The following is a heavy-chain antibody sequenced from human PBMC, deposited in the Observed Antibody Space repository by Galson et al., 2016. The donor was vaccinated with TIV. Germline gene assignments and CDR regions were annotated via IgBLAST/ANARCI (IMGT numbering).Heavy chain of an antibody. Sequence: SLRLSCAASGFTFDITYMTWVRQAPGKGLEWVSLISSDGATYYADSVKGRFTISRDNSKNTIYLLLNSLRAEDTAVYYCATTTPAGIQLGYYFDYWGQGTLVTVSS. CDR1: GFTFDITY. D-gene: IGHD5-18*01. J-gene: IGHJ4*02. CDR3: ATTTPAGIQLGYYFDY. CDR2: ISSDGAT. V-gene: IGHV3-53*01.